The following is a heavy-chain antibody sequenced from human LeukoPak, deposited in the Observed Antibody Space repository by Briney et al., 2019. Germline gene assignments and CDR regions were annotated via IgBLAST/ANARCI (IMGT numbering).Heavy chain of an antibody. D-gene: IGHD6-19*01. CDR2: VDTDGSGT. V-gene: IGHV3-74*01. CDR3: ARGGYSSGLDD. Sequence: GGSLRLSCEASGITFNNYWLHWVRQAPGKGLVWVSRVDTDGSGTIYADSVKGRFTVSRDNAKNTLYLQMISLRAEDTAVYYCARGGYSSGLDDWGQGILVTVSS. CDR1: GITFNNYW. J-gene: IGHJ4*02.